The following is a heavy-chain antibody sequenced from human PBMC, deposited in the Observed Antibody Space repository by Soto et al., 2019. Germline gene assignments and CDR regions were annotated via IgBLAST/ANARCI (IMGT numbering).Heavy chain of an antibody. CDR3: AKDPRNYVWGSGFDY. D-gene: IGHD3-16*01. Sequence: QVQLVESGGGVVQPGMSLRLSCAASGFTFSTYGMHWVRQAPGKGLEWVAVISKDGSNYYHADSVKGRFTISRDNSKNTLFLQMNSLRAEDTDVYYCAKDPRNYVWGSGFDYWGQGTQVTVSS. J-gene: IGHJ4*02. CDR1: GFTFSTYG. V-gene: IGHV3-30*18. CDR2: ISKDGSNY.